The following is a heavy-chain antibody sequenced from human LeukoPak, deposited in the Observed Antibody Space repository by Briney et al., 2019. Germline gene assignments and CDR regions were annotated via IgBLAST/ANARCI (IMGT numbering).Heavy chain of an antibody. D-gene: IGHD2-2*01. V-gene: IGHV3-23*01. J-gene: IGHJ5*02. CDR3: ARADCSSSTCYLRRSWFDP. Sequence: PGGSLRLSCAASGFTFSSYAMSWVRQAPGKGLAWVSFISGSGGSIYYADSVRGRFTISRDDAKNTLYLQMNSLRAEDTAVYYCARADCSSSTCYLRRSWFDPWGQGTLVTVSS. CDR1: GFTFSSYA. CDR2: ISGSGGSI.